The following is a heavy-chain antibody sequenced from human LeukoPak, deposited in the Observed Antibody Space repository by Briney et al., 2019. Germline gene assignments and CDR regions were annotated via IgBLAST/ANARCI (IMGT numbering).Heavy chain of an antibody. CDR2: INPNSGGA. Sequence: ASVKVSCKASGYRFTDYYMHWVRQAPGQGLEWMGWINPNSGGANYAQNFQGRVTMSRDTSITTAYMELSRLRSDDTAVYYCVRGGGSFYVDYWGQGTPVTASS. CDR3: VRGGGSFYVDY. V-gene: IGHV1-2*02. CDR1: GYRFTDYY. J-gene: IGHJ4*02. D-gene: IGHD1-26*01.